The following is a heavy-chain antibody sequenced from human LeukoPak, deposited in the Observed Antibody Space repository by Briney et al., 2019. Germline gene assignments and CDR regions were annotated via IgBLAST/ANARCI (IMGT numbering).Heavy chain of an antibody. CDR1: GFTFSDHY. CDR2: ISSGGSTT. J-gene: IGHJ4*02. Sequence: GGSLRLSCAASGFTFSDHYMSWIRQAPGKGLECVSYISSGGSTTYYADSVKGRFTISRDNSESTLYLQMNSLSAEDTAVYYCAKVRVPPADYFDYWGQGTLVTVSS. D-gene: IGHD2-2*01. CDR3: AKVRVPPADYFDY. V-gene: IGHV3-11*01.